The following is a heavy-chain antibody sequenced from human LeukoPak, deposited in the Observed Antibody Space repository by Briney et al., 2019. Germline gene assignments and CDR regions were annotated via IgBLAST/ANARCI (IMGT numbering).Heavy chain of an antibody. CDR1: GGTFNIYA. J-gene: IGHJ5*02. Sequence: SVKVSCKASGGTFNIYAIYWVRQAPGQGLEWMGGIIPLFDSPNYAQKFQGRVTISADESTKTAYMGLNSLRSEDTAVYYCARGIEEYSKSSGWFDPWGQGTLVTVSS. V-gene: IGHV1-69*13. CDR3: ARGIEEYSKSSGWFDP. D-gene: IGHD6-6*01. CDR2: IIPLFDSP.